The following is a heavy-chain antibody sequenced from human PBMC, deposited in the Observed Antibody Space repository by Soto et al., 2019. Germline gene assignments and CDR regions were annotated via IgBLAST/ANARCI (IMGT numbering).Heavy chain of an antibody. V-gene: IGHV5-10-1*01. CDR2: IDPSDSYT. D-gene: IGHD3-16*01. Sequence: PGESLKISCKGSGYTFSKYWIGWVRQMPGKGLEWMGRIDPSDSYTNYSPSFQGHVTISADKSISTAYLQWSSLRAEDTAVYYCAKDGVVRPGYGMDVWGQGTTVTVSS. CDR1: GYTFSKYW. J-gene: IGHJ6*02. CDR3: AKDGVVRPGYGMDV.